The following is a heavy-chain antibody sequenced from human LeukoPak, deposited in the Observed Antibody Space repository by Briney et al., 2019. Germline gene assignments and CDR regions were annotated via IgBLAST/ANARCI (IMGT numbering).Heavy chain of an antibody. CDR3: ARGYGDYPRDYYYMDV. Sequence: GASVKVSCKASGYTFTSYGISWVRQAPGQGLEWMGGIIPIFGTANYAQKFQGRVTITTDESTSTAYMELSSLRSEDTAVYYCARGYGDYPRDYYYMDVWGKGTTVTVSS. D-gene: IGHD4-17*01. CDR2: IIPIFGTA. J-gene: IGHJ6*03. V-gene: IGHV1-69*05. CDR1: GYTFTSYG.